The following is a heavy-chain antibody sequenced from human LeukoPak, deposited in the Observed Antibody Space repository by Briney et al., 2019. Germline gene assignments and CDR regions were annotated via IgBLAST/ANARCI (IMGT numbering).Heavy chain of an antibody. J-gene: IGHJ4*02. CDR3: ARDGGCSGGSCYDC. D-gene: IGHD2-15*01. CDR1: GFTFSSYG. CDR2: IWYDGSNK. V-gene: IGHV3-33*01. Sequence: PGGSLRLSCAASGFTFSSYGMHWVRQAPGKGLEWVAVIWYDGSNKYYADSVKGRFTISRDNSKNTLYLQMNSLRAEDTAVYYCARDGGCSGGSCYDCWGQGTLVTVSS.